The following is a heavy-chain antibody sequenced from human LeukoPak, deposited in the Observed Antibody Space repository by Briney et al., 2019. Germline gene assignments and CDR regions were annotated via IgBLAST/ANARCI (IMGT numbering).Heavy chain of an antibody. CDR2: INPSGGST. D-gene: IGHD3-10*01. Sequence: GASVKVSCKASGYTFTSYYMHWVRQAPGQGLEWVGIINPSGGSTSYAQKFQGRVTMTRDTSISTAYMELSRLRSDDTAVYYCARVRTMVRGVIHQYFDYWGQGTLVTVSS. V-gene: IGHV1-46*01. J-gene: IGHJ4*02. CDR1: GYTFTSYY. CDR3: ARVRTMVRGVIHQYFDY.